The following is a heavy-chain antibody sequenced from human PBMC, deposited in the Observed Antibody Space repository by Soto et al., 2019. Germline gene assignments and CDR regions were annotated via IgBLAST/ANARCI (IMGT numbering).Heavy chain of an antibody. CDR2: INYSGRT. V-gene: IGHV4-59*01. D-gene: IGHD6-13*01. J-gene: IGHJ4*02. CDR3: ARYAGSSWFDY. CDR1: GGSISTYY. Sequence: SETLSLTCTVSGGSISTYYWSWIRQPPGKGLEWIGYINYSGRTNYNPSLKSRVTMSLDTSKNQFSLKLRSVTAADTAVFYCARYAGSSWFDYWGQGTLVTVPS.